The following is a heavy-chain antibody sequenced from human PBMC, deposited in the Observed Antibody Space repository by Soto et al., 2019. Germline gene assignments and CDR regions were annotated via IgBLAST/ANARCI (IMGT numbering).Heavy chain of an antibody. CDR2: IDPTDSYT. V-gene: IGHV5-10-1*03. J-gene: IGHJ4*02. CDR1: GYSFTNYW. D-gene: IGHD6-13*01. CDR3: AKHKGDNAAADFNY. Sequence: EVQLVQSGAEVKNPGESLRISCKGSGYSFTNYWLSGGHEMPGKGLEWMGRIDPTDSYTNYSPSFQGHVTIALDKSISTAYMQWNFLKASDTAIYYCAKHKGDNAAADFNYWGQGTLVTVSS.